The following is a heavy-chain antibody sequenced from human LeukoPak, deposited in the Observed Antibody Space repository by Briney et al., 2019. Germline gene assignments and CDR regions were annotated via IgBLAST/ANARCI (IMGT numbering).Heavy chain of an antibody. Sequence: GGSLRLSCVASGFTFSSYRMHGVRQAPGKGLMWVSSISSSSSYIYYADSVKGRFTISRDNAKNSLYLQMNSLRAEDTAVYYCARVLAAAGPVDYWGQGTLVTVSS. V-gene: IGHV3-21*01. CDR3: ARVLAAAGPVDY. J-gene: IGHJ4*02. CDR2: ISSSSSYI. D-gene: IGHD6-13*01. CDR1: GFTFSSYR.